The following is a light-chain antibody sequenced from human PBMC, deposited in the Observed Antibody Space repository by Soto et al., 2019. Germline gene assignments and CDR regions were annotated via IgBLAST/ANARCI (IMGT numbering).Light chain of an antibody. Sequence: EVVMTESPATLSVSPGQRASLSCRASQSVSTTVAWYHQKPGQAPRLLVDGASTRATGIPARVSGSGAGKDFTLTITSLQSEDFGVYFCQQYKDWPTTFGQGTKVDIK. CDR3: QQYKDWPTT. CDR1: QSVSTT. CDR2: GAS. V-gene: IGKV3-15*01. J-gene: IGKJ1*01.